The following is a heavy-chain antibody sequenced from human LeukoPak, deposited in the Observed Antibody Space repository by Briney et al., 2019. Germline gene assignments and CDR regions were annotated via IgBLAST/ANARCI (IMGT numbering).Heavy chain of an antibody. CDR1: GFTFSDYY. CDR2: ISSSGSTI. V-gene: IGHV3-11*01. D-gene: IGHD6-6*01. CDR3: ARRLYSSSSRWFDP. J-gene: IGHJ5*02. Sequence: GGSLRLSCAASGFTFSDYYMSWIRQAPGKGLEWVSYISSSGSTIYYADSVKGRLTISRDNAKNSLYLQMNSLRAEDTAVYYCARRLYSSSSRWFDPWGQGTLVTVSP.